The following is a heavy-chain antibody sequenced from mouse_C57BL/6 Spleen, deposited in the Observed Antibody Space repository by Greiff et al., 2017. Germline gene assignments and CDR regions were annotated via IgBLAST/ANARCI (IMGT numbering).Heavy chain of an antibody. Sequence: QVQLMQSGAELVQPGASVKLSCNASGYAFSSYWMNWVKQRPGTGLEWIGQIYPGGGDTNYNGKFKGKATLTADKSSSTDYMQLSSLTSEDSTGYVCARSPYDYFDYWGQGTTLTVSS. D-gene: IGHD2-3*01. J-gene: IGHJ2*01. CDR3: ARSPYDYFDY. CDR2: IYPGGGDT. CDR1: GYAFSSYW. V-gene: IGHV1-80*01.